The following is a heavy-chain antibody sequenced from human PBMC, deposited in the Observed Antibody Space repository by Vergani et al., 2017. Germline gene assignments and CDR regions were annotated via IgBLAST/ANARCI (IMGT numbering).Heavy chain of an antibody. D-gene: IGHD2-2*01. V-gene: IGHV3-11*04. CDR1: GFTFSDYY. CDR2: ISSSGSTI. Sequence: QVQLVESGGGLVKPGGSLRLSCAASGFTFSDYYMSWIRQAPGKGLEWVSYISSSGSTIYYADSVKGRFTISRDNAKNSLYLQMNSLRAEDTAVYYCARDREDIVVVPAASGAFDIWGQGTMVTVSS. J-gene: IGHJ3*02. CDR3: ARDREDIVVVPAASGAFDI.